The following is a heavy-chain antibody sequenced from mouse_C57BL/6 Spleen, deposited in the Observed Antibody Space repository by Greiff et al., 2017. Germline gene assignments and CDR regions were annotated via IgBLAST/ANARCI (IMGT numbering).Heavy chain of an antibody. D-gene: IGHD4-1*01. CDR2: IYPSDSET. V-gene: IGHV1-61*01. CDR1: GYTFTSYW. Sequence: VQLQQPGAELVRPGSSVKLSCKASGYTFTSYWMDWVKQRPGQGLEWIGNIYPSDSETHYNQKFKDKATLTVDKSSSTAYMQLSSLTSEDSAVYYCARGTGTLFDYWGQGTTLTVSS. CDR3: ARGTGTLFDY. J-gene: IGHJ2*01.